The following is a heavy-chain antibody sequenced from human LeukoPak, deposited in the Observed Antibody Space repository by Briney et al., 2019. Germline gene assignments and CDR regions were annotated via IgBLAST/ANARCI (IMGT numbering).Heavy chain of an antibody. CDR3: AKGLRGAATDAFDI. CDR1: GFSFSSYA. J-gene: IGHJ3*02. V-gene: IGHV3-23*01. D-gene: IGHD3-10*01. CDR2: ISSSGSS. Sequence: GGSLRLSCAASGFSFSSYAMNWVRQAPGKGLEWVSLISSSGSSYAGSVKGRFTISRDNSKNTLYLQMNSLRAEDTAVYYCAKGLRGAATDAFDIWGQGTMVTVSS.